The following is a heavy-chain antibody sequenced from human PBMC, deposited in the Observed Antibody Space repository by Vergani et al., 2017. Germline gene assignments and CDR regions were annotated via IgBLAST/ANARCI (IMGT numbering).Heavy chain of an antibody. D-gene: IGHD1-26*01. J-gene: IGHJ4*02. V-gene: IGHV3-43*02. Sequence: EVQLLESGGGLVQPGGSLRLSCAASGFTFSSYAMSWVRQAPGKGLEWVSGISWDGGSTYYADSVKGRFTISRDNSKNSLYLQMNSLRTEDTALYYCAKDIESYGLTWWGQGTLVTVSS. CDR3: AKDIESYGLTW. CDR1: GFTFSSYA. CDR2: ISWDGGST.